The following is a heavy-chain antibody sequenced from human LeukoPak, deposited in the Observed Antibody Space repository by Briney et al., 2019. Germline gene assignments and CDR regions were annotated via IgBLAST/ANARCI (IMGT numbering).Heavy chain of an antibody. CDR2: IIPILGIA. CDR3: AVRYSGYDGDYVGFDY. Sequence: SVKVSCKASGGTLSSYAISWVRQAPGQGLEWMGRIIPILGIANYAQKFQGRVTITADKSTSTAYMELSSLRSEDTAVYYCAVRYSGYDGDYVGFDYWGQGTLVTVSS. D-gene: IGHD5-12*01. J-gene: IGHJ4*02. CDR1: GGTLSSYA. V-gene: IGHV1-69*04.